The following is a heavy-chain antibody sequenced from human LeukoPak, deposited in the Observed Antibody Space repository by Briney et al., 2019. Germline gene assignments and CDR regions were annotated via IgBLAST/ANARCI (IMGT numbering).Heavy chain of an antibody. V-gene: IGHV3-23*01. CDR2: INAFGART. Sequence: PGGSLTVSCEASGFTFCGYAMSWVRQAPGKGLEWVSSINAFGARTYYADSVKGRFTISRGNAKNTLYLHMNSLRAEDTALYYCAKVALGYCSESSCYYFDYGGQGTLLTVSS. J-gene: IGHJ4*01. CDR3: AKVALGYCSESSCYYFDY. CDR1: GFTFCGYA. D-gene: IGHD2-15*01.